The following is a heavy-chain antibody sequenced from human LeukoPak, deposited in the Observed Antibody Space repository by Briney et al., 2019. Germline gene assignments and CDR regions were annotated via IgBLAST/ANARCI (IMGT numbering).Heavy chain of an antibody. J-gene: IGHJ4*02. D-gene: IGHD2-2*01. CDR3: ARDRVVPAATRYDYFDY. V-gene: IGHV4-61*01. CDR2: IYYSGST. Sequence: PSETLSLTCTVSGGSVSSGSYYWSWIRQPPGKGLEWIGYIYYSGSTNYNPSLKSRVTISVDTSKNHFSLKLSSVTAADTAVYYCARDRVVPAATRYDYFDYWGQGTLVTVSS. CDR1: GGSVSSGSYY.